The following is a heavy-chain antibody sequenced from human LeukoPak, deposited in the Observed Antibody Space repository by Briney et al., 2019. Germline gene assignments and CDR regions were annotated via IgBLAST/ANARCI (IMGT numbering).Heavy chain of an antibody. D-gene: IGHD1-14*01. CDR3: ARGLNNRKSGRRFDVFEI. CDR2: VYYSGST. Sequence: SETLSLTCAVYGGSLSGHYWSWIRQPPGKGLHWIGYVYYSGSTNYNPSLKSRVTISADPSKNQFSLRLSSVTAADTAVYYCARGLNNRKSGRRFDVFEIWGQGTMVTVSS. J-gene: IGHJ3*02. CDR1: GGSLSGHY. V-gene: IGHV4-59*11.